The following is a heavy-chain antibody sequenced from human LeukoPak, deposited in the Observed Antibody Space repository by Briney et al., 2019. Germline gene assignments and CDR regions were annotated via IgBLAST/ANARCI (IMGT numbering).Heavy chain of an antibody. CDR2: IKQDGSET. V-gene: IGHV3-7*01. Sequence: TGGSLRLSCAASGFTFSNYWMSWVRQAPGKGLEWVANIKQDGSETYYVDSVKGRFIISRDNAKNSLYLQMNSLRGEDTAVYYCARGQVYMDVWGKGTTVTVSS. J-gene: IGHJ6*03. CDR1: GFTFSNYW. CDR3: ARGQVYMDV.